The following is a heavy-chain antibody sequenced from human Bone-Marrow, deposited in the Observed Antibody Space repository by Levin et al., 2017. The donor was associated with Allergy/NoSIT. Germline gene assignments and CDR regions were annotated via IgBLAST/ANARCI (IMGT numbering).Heavy chain of an antibody. D-gene: IGHD1-26*01. CDR3: ARDHGSRWDPGWLDP. V-gene: IGHV3-21*01. Sequence: GGSLRLSCTASGFDFSRYFMTWVRQAPGRGLEWVASITFSGSYIYYGDSVKGRFTISRDNAKNSMYLQMDSLRAEDTALYYCARDHGSRWDPGWLDPWGQGTQVTVSS. CDR2: ITFSGSYI. J-gene: IGHJ5*02. CDR1: GFDFSRYF.